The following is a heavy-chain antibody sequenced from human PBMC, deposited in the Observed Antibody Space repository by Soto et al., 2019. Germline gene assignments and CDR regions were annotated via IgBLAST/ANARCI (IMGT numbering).Heavy chain of an antibody. CDR2: ISAYNGNT. D-gene: IGHD3-16*02. Sequence: ASVKVSCKASGYTFTSYGISWVRQAPGQGLEWMGWISAYNGNTNYAQKLQGRVTMTTDTSTSTAYMELRSLRSDDTAVYYCARDLQVNYDYIWGSYRPLAFDIWGQGTMVTVSS. V-gene: IGHV1-18*01. CDR1: GYTFTSYG. CDR3: ARDLQVNYDYIWGSYRPLAFDI. J-gene: IGHJ3*02.